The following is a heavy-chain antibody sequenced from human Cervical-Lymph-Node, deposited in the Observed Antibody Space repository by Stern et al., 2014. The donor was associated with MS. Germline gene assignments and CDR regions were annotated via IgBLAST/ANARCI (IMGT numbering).Heavy chain of an antibody. Sequence: QGQLVESGGGVVQPGRSLRLSCVASGFTFSTRALHWVRQAPGKGLEWVAVLSYHGKYNYDADSVKGRFTISRDNSKNTLYLQMNSLRSEDTAVYSCASSHYFGAALDYWGLGTLVTVSS. D-gene: IGHD6-6*01. CDR3: ASSHYFGAALDY. V-gene: IGHV3-30*01. CDR2: LSYHGKYN. CDR1: GFTFSTRA. J-gene: IGHJ4*02.